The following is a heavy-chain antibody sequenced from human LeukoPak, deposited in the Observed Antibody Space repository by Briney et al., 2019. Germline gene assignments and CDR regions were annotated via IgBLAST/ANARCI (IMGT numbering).Heavy chain of an antibody. Sequence: PGGSLRLSCAASGFNYSSYTMNWVRQAPGMGLEWLSYISASRGITYYADSVKGRFTISRDNAKNSLYLQMNSLRVADTAVYYCASFETVAAKPFDYWGQGTLVTVSS. CDR2: ISASRGIT. CDR3: ASFETVAAKPFDY. CDR1: GFNYSSYT. D-gene: IGHD6-19*01. J-gene: IGHJ4*02. V-gene: IGHV3-48*01.